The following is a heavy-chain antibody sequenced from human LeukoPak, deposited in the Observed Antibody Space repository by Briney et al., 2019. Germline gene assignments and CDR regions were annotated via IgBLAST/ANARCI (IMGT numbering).Heavy chain of an antibody. CDR1: GGSISSYY. CDR3: ARQGPSRWLQFRRRFDAFDI. V-gene: IGHV4-59*08. J-gene: IGHJ3*02. Sequence: SETLSLTCTDSGGSISSYYWSWIRQPPGKGLEWIGYIYYSGSTNYNPSLKSRVTISVDTSKNQFSLKLSSVTAADTAVYYCARQGPSRWLQFRRRFDAFDIWGQGTMVTVSS. D-gene: IGHD5-24*01. CDR2: IYYSGST.